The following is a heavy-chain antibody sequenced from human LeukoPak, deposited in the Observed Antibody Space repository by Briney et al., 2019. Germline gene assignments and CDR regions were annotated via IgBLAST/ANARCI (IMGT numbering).Heavy chain of an antibody. Sequence: SETLSLTCTVSGGSISSYYWSWIRQPPGKGLEWIGYIYYSGSTNYNPSLKSRVTISVDTSKNQFSLKLSSVTAADTAVYYCAREDTASLYYFDYWGQGTLVTVSS. CDR2: IYYSGST. CDR3: AREDTASLYYFDY. D-gene: IGHD5-18*01. CDR1: GGSISSYY. V-gene: IGHV4-59*01. J-gene: IGHJ4*02.